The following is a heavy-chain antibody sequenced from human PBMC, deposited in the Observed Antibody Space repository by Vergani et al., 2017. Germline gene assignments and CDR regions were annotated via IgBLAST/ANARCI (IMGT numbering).Heavy chain of an antibody. Sequence: QVQLQQWGAGLLKPSETLSLTCAVYGGSFSGYYWSWIRQPPGKGLEWMGEINHRGSTNYNPSRKSRVTISVVTSKNQFSLRLSSVTASDTAVYYCAGGLGRSWLVRGYFDYWGQGTLVTVSS. CDR3: AGGLGRSWLVRGYFDY. CDR1: GGSFSGYY. J-gene: IGHJ4*02. CDR2: INHRGST. V-gene: IGHV4-34*01. D-gene: IGHD6-19*01.